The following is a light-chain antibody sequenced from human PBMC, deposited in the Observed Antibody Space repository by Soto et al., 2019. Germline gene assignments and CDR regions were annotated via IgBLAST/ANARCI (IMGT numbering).Light chain of an antibody. CDR2: HAS. CDR3: EQYNRYS. J-gene: IGKJ1*01. CDR1: QSIRNW. Sequence: IQLTQSPSTLPASVGDRVTLTCRASQSIRNWLAWYQQKPGTAPKLLIYHASILETAVPSRFSGNGSGTEFTLSISSLQPGDLATYYCEQYNRYSFGQGSRVEIK. V-gene: IGKV1-5*01.